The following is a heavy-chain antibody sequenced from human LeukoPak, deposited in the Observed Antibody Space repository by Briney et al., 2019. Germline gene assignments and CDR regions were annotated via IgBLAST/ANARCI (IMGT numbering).Heavy chain of an antibody. CDR3: ASGGRPMEYQLLYLGWFDP. Sequence: SVKVSCKASGGTFSSYAISWVRQAPGQGLEWMGGIIPIFGTANYAQKFQGRVTITADESTSTANMELSSLRSEDTAVYYCASGGRPMEYQLLYLGWFDPWGQGTLVTVSS. CDR2: IIPIFGTA. V-gene: IGHV1-69*01. D-gene: IGHD2-2*02. J-gene: IGHJ5*02. CDR1: GGTFSSYA.